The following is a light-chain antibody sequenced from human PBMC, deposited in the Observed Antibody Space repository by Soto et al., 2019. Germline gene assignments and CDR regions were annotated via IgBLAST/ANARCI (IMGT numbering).Light chain of an antibody. CDR2: WAS. CDR3: QQYYSTPLT. J-gene: IGKJ2*01. CDR1: QSVLYSSNNKNY. Sequence: DIVMTQSPDSLAVSLGERATINCKSSQSVLYSSNNKNYLAWFQQKPGQPPKLLIYWASTRESGVPDRFSGSRSGTDFTLTISSLQAADVAVYYCQQYYSTPLTFGQGTKLEIK. V-gene: IGKV4-1*01.